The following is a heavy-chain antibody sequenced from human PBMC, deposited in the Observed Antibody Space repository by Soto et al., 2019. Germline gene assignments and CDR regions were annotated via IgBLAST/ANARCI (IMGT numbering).Heavy chain of an antibody. CDR2: INHSGST. D-gene: IGHD2-15*01. CDR1: GGSFSGYY. CDR3: ARARDIVVVVAATPVGYFDY. J-gene: IGHJ4*02. V-gene: IGHV4-34*01. Sequence: SETLSLTCAVYGGSFSGYYWSWIRQPPGKGLGWIGEINHSGSTNYNPSLKSRVTISVDTSKNQFSLKLSSVTAADTAVYYCARARDIVVVVAATPVGYFDYWGQGTLVTVSS.